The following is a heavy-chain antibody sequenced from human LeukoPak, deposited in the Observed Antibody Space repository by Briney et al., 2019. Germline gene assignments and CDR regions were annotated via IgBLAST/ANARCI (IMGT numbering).Heavy chain of an antibody. Sequence: ASVKVSCKASGYTFTGYYMHWVRQAPGQGLEWMGWINPNSGGTNYAQKLQGRVTMTTDTSTSTAYMELRSLRSDDTAVYYCARGPDYYYYMDVWGKGTTVTVSS. J-gene: IGHJ6*03. V-gene: IGHV1-2*02. CDR2: INPNSGGT. CDR1: GYTFTGYY. CDR3: ARGPDYYYYMDV.